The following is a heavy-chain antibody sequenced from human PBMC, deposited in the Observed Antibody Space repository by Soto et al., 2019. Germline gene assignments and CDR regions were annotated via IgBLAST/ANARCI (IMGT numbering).Heavy chain of an antibody. CDR1: GGSISSYS. CDR2: VDTTGGT. Sequence: QVQLQESGPGLVEPSETLSLTCTVSGGSISSYSWNWIRQPAGKGLEWIGRVDTTGGTNYIPSLKSRVTMSVDTSKNQFSLNLRFVTAADTAVYFCAKDDSGAAEIWGQGTMVTVS. CDR3: AKDDSGAAEI. V-gene: IGHV4-4*07. D-gene: IGHD3-16*01. J-gene: IGHJ3*02.